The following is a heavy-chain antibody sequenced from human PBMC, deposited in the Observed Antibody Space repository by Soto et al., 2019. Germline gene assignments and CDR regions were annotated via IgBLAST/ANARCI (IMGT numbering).Heavy chain of an antibody. CDR2: INPSGGST. V-gene: IGHV1-46*03. CDR3: ARYLEQQLPKHYYYYGMDV. D-gene: IGHD6-13*01. Sequence: ASVKVSCKAPGYTLTSYYMHWVRQAPGQGLEWMGIINPSGGSTNYAQKFQGRVTMTRDTSTSTVYMELSSLRSEDTAVYYCARYLEQQLPKHYYYYGMDVWGQGTTLTVSS. J-gene: IGHJ6*02. CDR1: GYTLTSYY.